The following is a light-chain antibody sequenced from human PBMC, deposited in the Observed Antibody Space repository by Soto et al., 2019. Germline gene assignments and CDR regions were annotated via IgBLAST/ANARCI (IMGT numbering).Light chain of an antibody. J-gene: IGLJ1*01. CDR2: DNN. V-gene: IGLV1-40*01. Sequence: QSVLTQPPSVSGAPGQRVIISCTGSSSNIGAGYDVHWYQQLPGTAPRLLIYDNNNRPPGVPARFSVSKSDTSASLAITGLQPEDEADYYCQSYDSSLSGSYVFGTGTKLTVL. CDR3: QSYDSSLSGSYV. CDR1: SSNIGAGYD.